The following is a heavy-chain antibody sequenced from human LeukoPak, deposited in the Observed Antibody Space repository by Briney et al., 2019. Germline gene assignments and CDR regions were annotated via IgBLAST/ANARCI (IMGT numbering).Heavy chain of an antibody. V-gene: IGHV1-18*01. CDR1: GYTFTSYG. D-gene: IGHD3-10*01. CDR3: ARAYLWFGELLASTSFDY. Sequence: GASVKVSCKASGYTFTSYGISWVRQAPGQGLEWMGWISAYNGNTNYAQKLQGRVTMTTDTSTSTAYMELRSLRSDDTAVYYCARAYLWFGELLASTSFDYWGQGTLVTVSS. J-gene: IGHJ4*02. CDR2: ISAYNGNT.